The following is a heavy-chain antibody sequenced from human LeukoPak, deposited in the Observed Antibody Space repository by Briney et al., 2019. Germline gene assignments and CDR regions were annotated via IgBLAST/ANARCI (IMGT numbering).Heavy chain of an antibody. CDR1: GLSFREHY. CDR3: ARSTYGTLNKFYHYYYIDV. CDR2: IGNKAKRYST. D-gene: IGHD3-10*01. J-gene: IGHJ6*03. V-gene: IGHV3-72*01. Sequence: GWALPLSCPACGLSFREHYMDGLRQAAGKGVAGVGRIGNKAKRYSTQYAPSVKGRFIISRDNSKNVLYLEMNSLKTEDTAFYYCARSTYGTLNKFYHYYYIDVWGKGTTVTISS.